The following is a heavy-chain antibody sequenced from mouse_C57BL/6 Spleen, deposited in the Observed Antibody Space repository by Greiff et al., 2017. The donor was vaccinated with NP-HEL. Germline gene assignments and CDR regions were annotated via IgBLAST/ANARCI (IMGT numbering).Heavy chain of an antibody. CDR1: GYTFTSYD. CDR2: IYPRDGST. CDR3: ARGVYYDYDWFAY. V-gene: IGHV1-85*01. Sequence: VQLQQSGPELVKPGASVKLSCKASGYTFTSYDINWVKQRPGQGLEWIGWIYPRDGSTKYNEKFKGKATLTVDTSSSTAYMELHSLTSEDSAVYFCARGVYYDYDWFAYWGQGTLVTVSA. D-gene: IGHD2-4*01. J-gene: IGHJ3*01.